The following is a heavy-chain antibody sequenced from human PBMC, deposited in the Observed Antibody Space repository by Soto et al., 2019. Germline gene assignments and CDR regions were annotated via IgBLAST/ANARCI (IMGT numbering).Heavy chain of an antibody. J-gene: IGHJ6*02. V-gene: IGHV3-48*03. CDR2: ISSSGSTI. CDR1: GFTFSSYE. CDR3: ASTNYDFWSGAYYYYGMDV. D-gene: IGHD3-3*01. Sequence: HPGGSLRLSCAASGFTFSSYEMNWVRQAPGKGLGWVSYISSSGSTIYYADSVKGRFTISRDNANNSLYLQMNSLRAEDTAVYYCASTNYDFWSGAYYYYGMDVWGQGTTVTVSS.